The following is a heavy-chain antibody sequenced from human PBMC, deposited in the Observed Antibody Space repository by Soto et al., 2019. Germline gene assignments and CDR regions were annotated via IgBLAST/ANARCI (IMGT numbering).Heavy chain of an antibody. Sequence: QITLKESGPTLVKPTQTLTLTCTFSGFSLSTSGVGVGWIRQPPGKALEWLALIYWDDDKRHSPSLKSRLTITKDTSKNQVVLTMTNMDPVDTATYYCAHSLIVVVPAAISPHYYFDYWGQGTLVTVSS. V-gene: IGHV2-5*02. CDR1: GFSLSTSGVG. J-gene: IGHJ4*02. CDR3: AHSLIVVVPAAISPHYYFDY. CDR2: IYWDDDK. D-gene: IGHD2-2*01.